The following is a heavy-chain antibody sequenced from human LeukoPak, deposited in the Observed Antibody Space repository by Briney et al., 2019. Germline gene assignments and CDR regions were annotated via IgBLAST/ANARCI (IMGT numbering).Heavy chain of an antibody. D-gene: IGHD5-24*01. CDR1: GGSISSSSYY. J-gene: IGHJ5*02. CDR2: IFYSDST. CDR3: ARGTGYNGSWFDP. Sequence: SETLSLTCTVSGGSISSSSYYWGWIRQPPGKGLEWIGSIFYSDSTYYNPSLKSRVTISVDTSKNQFSLKLSSVTAADTAVYYCARGTGYNGSWFDPWGQGTLVTVSS. V-gene: IGHV4-39*07.